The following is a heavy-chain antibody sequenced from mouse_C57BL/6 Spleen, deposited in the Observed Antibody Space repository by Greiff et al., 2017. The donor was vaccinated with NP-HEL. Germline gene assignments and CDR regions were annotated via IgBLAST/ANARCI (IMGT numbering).Heavy chain of an antibody. CDR2: IYPGSGST. CDR3: ARCNYDYDGWFAY. J-gene: IGHJ3*01. V-gene: IGHV1-55*01. Sequence: QVQLQQPGAELVKPGASVKMSCKASGYTFTSYWITWVKQRSGQGLEWIGDIYPGSGSTNYNEKFKSKATLTVDTSSSTAYMQLSSLTSEDSAVYYCARCNYDYDGWFAYWGQGTLVTVSA. D-gene: IGHD2-4*01. CDR1: GYTFTSYW.